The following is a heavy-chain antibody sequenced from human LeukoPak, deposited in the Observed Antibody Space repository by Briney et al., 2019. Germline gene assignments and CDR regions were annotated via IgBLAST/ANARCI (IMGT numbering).Heavy chain of an antibody. CDR1: GYSFTRYR. CDR2: IYHVETQT. D-gene: IGHD2-21*02. J-gene: IGHJ4*02. CDR3: ARHEGYCGGDCYPEYYCDY. V-gene: IGHV5-51*01. Sequence: GASLNFSSKGSGYSFTRYRIGWVRPIRGKRLELIGIIYHVETQTRSRPSFQGQVTISADKSISTDYLQCSSPKDSDTALYYCARHEGYCGGDCYPEYYCDYWGQGTLVTVSS.